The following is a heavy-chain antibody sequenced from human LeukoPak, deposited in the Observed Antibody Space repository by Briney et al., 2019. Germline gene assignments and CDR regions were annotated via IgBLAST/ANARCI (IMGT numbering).Heavy chain of an antibody. Sequence: ASVKVSCKASGYTFTCYYMHWVRQAPGQGLEWMGWINPNSGGTNYAQKFQGRVTMTRGTSISTAYMELSRLRSDDTAVYYCARDRDPTMIVVEYAFDIWGQGTMVTVSS. J-gene: IGHJ3*02. D-gene: IGHD3-22*01. CDR1: GYTFTCYY. CDR2: INPNSGGT. CDR3: ARDRDPTMIVVEYAFDI. V-gene: IGHV1-2*02.